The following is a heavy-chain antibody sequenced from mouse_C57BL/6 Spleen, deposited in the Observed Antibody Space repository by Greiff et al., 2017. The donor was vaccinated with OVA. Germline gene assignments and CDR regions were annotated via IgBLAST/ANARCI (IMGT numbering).Heavy chain of an antibody. CDR2: IDPSDSYT. Sequence: VQLQQPGAELVTPGASVKLSCKASGYTFTSYWMQWVKQRPGQGLEWIGEIDPSDSYTNYNQKFKGKATLTVDTSSSTAYMHLSSLTSEDSAVYYCARWSNWDVGYFDVWGTGTTVTVSS. CDR3: ARWSNWDVGYFDV. CDR1: GYTFTSYW. D-gene: IGHD4-1*02. J-gene: IGHJ1*03. V-gene: IGHV1-50*01.